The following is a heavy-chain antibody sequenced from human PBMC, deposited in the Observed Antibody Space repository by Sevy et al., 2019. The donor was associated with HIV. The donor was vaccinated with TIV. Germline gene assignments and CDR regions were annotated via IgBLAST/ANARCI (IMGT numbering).Heavy chain of an antibody. D-gene: IGHD3-3*01. Sequence: GGSLRLSCAASGFTFSSYGMHWVRQAPGKGLEWVAVIWYDGSNKYYADSVKGRFTISRDNSKNTLYLQMNSLRAEDTAVYYCARDLFGLRFLELFESPYYYGMDVWGQGTTVTVSS. CDR1: GFTFSSYG. V-gene: IGHV3-33*01. J-gene: IGHJ6*02. CDR2: IWYDGSNK. CDR3: ARDLFGLRFLELFESPYYYGMDV.